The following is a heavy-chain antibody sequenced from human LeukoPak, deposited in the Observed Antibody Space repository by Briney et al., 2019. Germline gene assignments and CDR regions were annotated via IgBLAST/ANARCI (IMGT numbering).Heavy chain of an antibody. D-gene: IGHD5-12*01. Sequence: PSETLSLTCAVSGYSISSGYYWGWIRQPPGKGLEWIGSIYHSGGTYYNPSLKSRVTISVDTSKNQFSLKLSSVTAADTAVYYCARRDIVATITYFDYWGQGTLVTVSS. CDR3: ARRDIVATITYFDY. CDR1: GYSISSGYY. V-gene: IGHV4-38-2*01. CDR2: IYHSGGT. J-gene: IGHJ4*02.